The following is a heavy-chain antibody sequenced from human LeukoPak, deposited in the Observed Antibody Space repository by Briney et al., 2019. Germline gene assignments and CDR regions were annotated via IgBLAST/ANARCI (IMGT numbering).Heavy chain of an antibody. CDR1: GYTFTSYG. CDR2: INPNSGGT. CDR3: ARDFSEWELLLYYFDY. D-gene: IGHD1-26*01. V-gene: IGHV1-2*02. Sequence: ASVKVSCKASGYTFTSYGISWVRQAPGQGLEWMGWINPNSGGTNYAQKFQGRVTMTRDTSISTAYMELSRLRSDDTAVYYCARDFSEWELLLYYFDYWGQGTLVTVSS. J-gene: IGHJ4*02.